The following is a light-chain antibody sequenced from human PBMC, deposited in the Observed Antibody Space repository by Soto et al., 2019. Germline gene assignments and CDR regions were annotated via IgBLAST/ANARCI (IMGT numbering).Light chain of an antibody. J-gene: IGKJ1*01. CDR3: QQYDSSPRT. CDR1: QSVSSSY. Sequence: IGLTPAPGTPSLSPGERAPLSCRGSQSVSSSYLAWYQQKPGQAPRLLIYGASSRATGIPDRFSGTGSGTDFTLTISRLEPEDFAVYYCQQYDSSPRTFGQGTKVDIK. V-gene: IGKV3-20*01. CDR2: GAS.